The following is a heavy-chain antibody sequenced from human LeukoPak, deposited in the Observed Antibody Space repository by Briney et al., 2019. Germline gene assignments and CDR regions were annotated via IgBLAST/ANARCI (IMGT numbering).Heavy chain of an antibody. CDR3: ARDPYSGNYGNYYYYYMDV. J-gene: IGHJ6*03. D-gene: IGHD1-26*01. CDR1: GFTFNNYN. Sequence: GGSLRPSCAASGFTFNNYNMNWVRQAPGRALEWVSSITSSGTYIFHADSVKGRFTISRDNAKNSLYLQMNSLGPEDTAVYYCARDPYSGNYGNYYYYYMDVWGKGTTVTISS. V-gene: IGHV3-21*01. CDR2: ITSSGTYI.